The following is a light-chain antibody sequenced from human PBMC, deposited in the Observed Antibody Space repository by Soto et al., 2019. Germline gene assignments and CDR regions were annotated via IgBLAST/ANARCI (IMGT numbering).Light chain of an antibody. V-gene: IGLV2-23*01. CDR2: EGT. CDR3: CSYAGSNTYVI. CDR1: SSDVGSYDL. Sequence: QSVLTQPASVSGSRGQSITISCTGTSSDVGSYDLVSWYQHHPGSAPKLMIYEGTERPSGISNRFSGSKSGNTASLTISGLQAEDEADYYCCSYAGSNTYVIFGGGTKVTV. J-gene: IGLJ2*01.